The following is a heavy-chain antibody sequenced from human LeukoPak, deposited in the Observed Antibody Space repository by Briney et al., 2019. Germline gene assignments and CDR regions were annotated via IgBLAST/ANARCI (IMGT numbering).Heavy chain of an antibody. CDR2: ISYDGSNK. Sequence: GGSLRLSCAASGFTFSSYAMYWVRQAPGKGLEWVAVISYDGSNKYYADSVKGRFTISRDNSKNTLYLQMNSLRAEDTAVYYCARDGNYYDSSGYYYENGFDYWGQGTLVTVSS. CDR3: ARDGNYYDSSGYYYENGFDY. CDR1: GFTFSSYA. J-gene: IGHJ4*02. V-gene: IGHV3-30-3*01. D-gene: IGHD3-22*01.